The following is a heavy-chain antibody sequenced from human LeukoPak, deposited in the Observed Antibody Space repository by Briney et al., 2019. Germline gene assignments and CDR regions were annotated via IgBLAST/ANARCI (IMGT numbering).Heavy chain of an antibody. D-gene: IGHD1-1*01. CDR3: ARDHNYAFDN. Sequence: GGSLRLSCAASGFTFSDYSMNWVRQAPGKGLEWISYVGISSGNTKYADSVKGRFTISGDSARNSLYLQMSGLRVEDTAVYYCARDHNYAFDNWGQGTLVTVSS. V-gene: IGHV3-48*04. CDR1: GFTFSDYS. J-gene: IGHJ4*02. CDR2: VGISSGNT.